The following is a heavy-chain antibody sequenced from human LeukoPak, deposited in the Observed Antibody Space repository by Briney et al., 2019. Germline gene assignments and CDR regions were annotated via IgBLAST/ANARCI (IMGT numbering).Heavy chain of an antibody. CDR2: IYYSGST. D-gene: IGHD6-19*01. V-gene: IGHV4-61*01. CDR1: GVSVSSGSCY. J-gene: IGHJ4*02. Sequence: SETLSLTCTVSGVSVSSGSCYWSWIRQPPGKGLEWIGYIYYSGSTNYNPSLKSRVTISVDTSKNQFSLKLSSVTAADTAVYYCARLGSPYSSGREKRPIDYWGQGTLVTVSS. CDR3: ARLGSPYSSGREKRPIDY.